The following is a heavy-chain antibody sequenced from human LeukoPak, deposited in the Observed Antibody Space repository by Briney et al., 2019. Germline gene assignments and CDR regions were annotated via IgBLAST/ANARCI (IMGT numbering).Heavy chain of an antibody. V-gene: IGHV4-4*07. CDR3: ARRGTTVVVDY. J-gene: IGHJ4*02. CDR2: IYTSGST. CDR1: GGSISSYY. D-gene: IGHD1-7*01. Sequence: PSETLSLTCTVSGGSISSYYWSWIRQPAGKGLEWIGRIYTSGSTNYNPSLKSRVTMSVDTSKNQFSLNLTSVTAADTAVYYCARRGTTVVVDYWGQGTLVIVSS.